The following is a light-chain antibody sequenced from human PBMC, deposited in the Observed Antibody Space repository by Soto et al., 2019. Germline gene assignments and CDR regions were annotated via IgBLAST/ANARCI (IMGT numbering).Light chain of an antibody. CDR2: EVT. CDR3: SSYTSRHTYV. J-gene: IGLJ1*01. V-gene: IGLV2-14*01. CDR1: SSDVGAYNY. Sequence: QSVLTQPASVSGSPGQSITISCTGTSSDVGAYNYLSWYQQHPSKAPKVMIYEVTNRPSGVSSRFSGSKSGNTASLTISGLQAEDEADYYCSSYTSRHTYVFGTGTKLTVL.